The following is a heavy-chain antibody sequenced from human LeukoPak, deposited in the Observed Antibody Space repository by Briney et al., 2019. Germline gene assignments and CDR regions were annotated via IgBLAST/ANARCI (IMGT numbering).Heavy chain of an antibody. CDR3: ASRVSTLWFGELLYSGGMDV. J-gene: IGHJ6*02. CDR1: GFTVSSNY. V-gene: IGHV3-66*01. D-gene: IGHD3-10*01. CDR2: IYSGGST. Sequence: GGSPRLSCAASGFTVSSNYMSWVRQAPGKGLEWVSVIYSGGSTYYADSVKGRFTISRDNSKNTLYLQMNSLRAEDTAVYYCASRVSTLWFGELLYSGGMDVWGQGTTVTVSS.